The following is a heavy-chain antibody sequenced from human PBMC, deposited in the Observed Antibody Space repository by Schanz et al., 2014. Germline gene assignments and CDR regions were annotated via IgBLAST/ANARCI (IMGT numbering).Heavy chain of an antibody. CDR2: ITGSGSKT. Sequence: EVQLLESGGTVVQPGGSLRVSCAASGFVFRTFAMYWVRQAPGKGLEWVSAITGSGSKTYYADSVKGRFTIARDNSKNTLFLQMDSLRAEDTAVYYCARLDSSSWYPRYWGQGTLVTVSS. J-gene: IGHJ4*02. D-gene: IGHD6-13*01. CDR3: ARLDSSSWYPRY. CDR1: GFVFRTFA. V-gene: IGHV3-23*01.